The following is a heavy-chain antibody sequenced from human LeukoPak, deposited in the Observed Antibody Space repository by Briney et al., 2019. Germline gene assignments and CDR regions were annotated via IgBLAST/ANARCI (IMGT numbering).Heavy chain of an antibody. CDR3: ARGEDHDSGTVHFDY. Sequence: SGTLSLSCTVSGGSISSYYWGWIRQSAAKGLEWIGCIYASGNPNYYPSLESRVTISVARSNHQFSLRLTSTTAAEAAVYYCARGEDHDSGTVHFDYWGQGTLVTVSS. CDR2: IYASGNP. J-gene: IGHJ4*02. V-gene: IGHV4-4*07. CDR1: GGSISSYY. D-gene: IGHD3-10*01.